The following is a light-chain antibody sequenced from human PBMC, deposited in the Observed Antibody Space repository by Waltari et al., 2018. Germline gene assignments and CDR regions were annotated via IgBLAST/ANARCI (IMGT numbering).Light chain of an antibody. Sequence: SSELTQDPAVSVALGQTVSITCQGDSIRIYYASWYQQRPGQAPILILYGQDNRPSGIPDRFSGSTSGNTASLTITGAQAEDEADYYCLSRDTTSTRVFGGGTRLTV. CDR3: LSRDTTSTRV. J-gene: IGLJ3*02. V-gene: IGLV3-19*01. CDR2: GQD. CDR1: SIRIYY.